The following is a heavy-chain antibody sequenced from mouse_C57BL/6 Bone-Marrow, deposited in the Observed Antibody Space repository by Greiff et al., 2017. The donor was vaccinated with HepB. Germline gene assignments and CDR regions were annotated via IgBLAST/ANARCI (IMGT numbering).Heavy chain of an antibody. Sequence: VMLVESGAELARPGASVKLSCKASGYTFTSYGISWVKQRTGQGLEWIGEIYPRSGNTYYNEKFKGKATLTADKSSSTAYMELRSLTSEDSAVYFCARRWSLRGYWGQGTTLTVSS. V-gene: IGHV1-81*01. D-gene: IGHD1-1*01. CDR3: ARRWSLRGY. CDR2: IYPRSGNT. J-gene: IGHJ2*01. CDR1: GYTFTSYG.